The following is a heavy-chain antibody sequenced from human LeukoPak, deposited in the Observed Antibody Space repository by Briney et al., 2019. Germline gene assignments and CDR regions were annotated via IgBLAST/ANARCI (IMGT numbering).Heavy chain of an antibody. Sequence: GGSLRLSCAASGFTFSDYDMHWVRQATGKGLEWVSAIRTAGDTYYTGSVKGRFTISRENAKNSLYLQMNSLRAGDTAVYYCARVAKERVGGVYYFDYWGQGTLVTVSS. CDR3: ARVAKERVGGVYYFDY. J-gene: IGHJ4*02. V-gene: IGHV3-13*01. CDR2: IRTAGDT. D-gene: IGHD1-1*01. CDR1: GFTFSDYD.